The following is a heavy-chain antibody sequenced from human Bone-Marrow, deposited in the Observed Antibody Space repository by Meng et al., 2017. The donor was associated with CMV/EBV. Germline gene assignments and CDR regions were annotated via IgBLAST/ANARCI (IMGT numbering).Heavy chain of an antibody. V-gene: IGHV4-39*07. CDR3: ARLKYCSSTSCYRPKGYYYYYGMDV. J-gene: IGHJ6*02. CDR2: INHSGST. Sequence: GSLRLSCTVSGGSISSSSYYWGWIRQPPGKGLEWIGEINHSGSTNYNPSLKSRVTISVDTSKNQFSLKLSSVTAADTAVYYCARLKYCSSTSCYRPKGYYYYYGMDVWGQGTTVTVSS. CDR1: GGSISSSSYY. D-gene: IGHD2-2*01.